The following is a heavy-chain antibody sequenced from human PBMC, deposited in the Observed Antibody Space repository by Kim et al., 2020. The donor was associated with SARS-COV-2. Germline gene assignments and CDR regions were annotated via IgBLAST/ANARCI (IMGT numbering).Heavy chain of an antibody. CDR1: GGSISSGDYY. V-gene: IGHV4-30-4*01. CDR3: ARTHMVRGVIITYWFDP. D-gene: IGHD3-10*01. Sequence: SETLSLTCTVSGGSISSGDYYWSWIRQPPGKGLEWIGYIYYSGSTYYNPSLKSRVTISVDTSKNQFSLKLSSVTAADTAVYYCARTHMVRGVIITYWFDPWGQGTLVTVSS. CDR2: IYYSGST. J-gene: IGHJ5*02.